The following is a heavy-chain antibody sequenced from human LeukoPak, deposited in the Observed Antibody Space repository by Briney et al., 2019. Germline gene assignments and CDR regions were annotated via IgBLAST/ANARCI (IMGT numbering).Heavy chain of an antibody. D-gene: IGHD6-13*01. CDR2: IYYSGST. V-gene: IGHV4-39*01. J-gene: IGHJ4*02. Sequence: KTSETLSLTCTVSGGSISSSSYYWGWIRQPSGKGLEWIGSIYYSGSTYYNPSLKSRVTISVDTSKNQFSLKLSSVTAADTAVYYCARARYSSSWACDYWGQGTLVTVSS. CDR1: GGSISSSSYY. CDR3: ARARYSSSWACDY.